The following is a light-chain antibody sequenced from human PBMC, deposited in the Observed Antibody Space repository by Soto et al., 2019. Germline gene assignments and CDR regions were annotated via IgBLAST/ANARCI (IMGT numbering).Light chain of an antibody. J-gene: IGLJ3*02. CDR3: QTWGTGFQRV. CDR2: LNSDGSH. Sequence: QSVLTQSPSASASLGASVKLTCTLTSGLSSYAIAWHQQQPEKGPRYLMKLNSDGSHSKGDGIPDRFSGSSSGAERYLTISSLQSEDEADYYCQTWGTGFQRVFGGGTKLTVL. V-gene: IGLV4-69*01. CDR1: SGLSSYA.